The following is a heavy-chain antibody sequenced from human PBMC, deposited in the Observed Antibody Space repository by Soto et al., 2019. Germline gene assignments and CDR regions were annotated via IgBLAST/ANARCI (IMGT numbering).Heavy chain of an antibody. J-gene: IGHJ4*02. Sequence: TLSLTCTVSGGSISSGDYYWSWIRQPPGKALEWLARIDWDDDKYYSTSLKTRLTISKDTSKNQVVLTMTNMDPVDTATYYCARISPSGYAPYWGQGTLVTVSS. CDR3: ARISPSGYAPY. CDR2: IDWDDDK. CDR1: GGSISSGDYY. D-gene: IGHD3-22*01. V-gene: IGHV2-70*11.